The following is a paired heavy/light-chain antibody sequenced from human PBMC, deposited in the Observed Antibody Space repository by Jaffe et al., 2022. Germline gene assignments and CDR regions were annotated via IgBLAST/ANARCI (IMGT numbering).Heavy chain of an antibody. Sequence: QVQLKESGPGLVKPSETLSLTCSVSGASVSSRNFFWTWVRQPAGEPLEWIGRIYNLGDTDYNPSLKSRVSMSIDTSNNQFSLRLTSVTASDTAVYYCSGVVSVAGIGTYDYWGQGTVVTVSS. D-gene: IGHD6-19*01. CDR2: IYNLGDT. CDR1: GASVSSRNFF. V-gene: IGHV4-61*02. CDR3: SGVVSVAGIGTYDY. J-gene: IGHJ4*02.
Light chain of an antibody. V-gene: IGLV1-47*01. CDR3: AGWDDSLSAVL. CDR2: SDY. CDR1: SSNIGRNF. Sequence: QSVLTQPPSVSGTSGQRVTVSCFGGSSNIGRNFIYWFQQVPGTAPKIVIHSDYQRPPGVPDRFSGSRSGTSASLAISGLRSEDEATYYCAGWDDSLSAVLFGGGTKVTVL. J-gene: IGLJ2*01.